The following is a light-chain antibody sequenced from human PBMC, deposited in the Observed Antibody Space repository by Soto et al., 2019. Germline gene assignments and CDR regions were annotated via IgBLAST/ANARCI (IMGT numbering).Light chain of an antibody. V-gene: IGLV1-44*01. Sequence: QSALTQPPSASGTPGQRVTISCSGSSSNIGSNTVNWYQQLPGTAPKLLIYSNNQRPSGVPDRFSGSKSGTSASLAISGLQSEDEADNYCAAWDDSLNGFYVFGTGTKVTVL. CDR3: AAWDDSLNGFYV. J-gene: IGLJ1*01. CDR2: SNN. CDR1: SSNIGSNT.